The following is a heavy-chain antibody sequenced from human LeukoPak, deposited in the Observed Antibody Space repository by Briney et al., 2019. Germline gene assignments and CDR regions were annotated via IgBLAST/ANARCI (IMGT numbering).Heavy chain of an antibody. CDR2: SIPLFGKA. Sequence: ASVKVSCKASGGTFSSYSVNWVRQAPGQGLEWMGGSIPLFGKANYAQKFQGRVTMTTDESTRTAFMELSGLTSQDTAVYYCARDVADESSGYYSSWGQGTVVIVSS. V-gene: IGHV1-69*05. J-gene: IGHJ4*02. CDR3: ARDVADESSGYYSS. D-gene: IGHD3-22*01. CDR1: GGTFSSYS.